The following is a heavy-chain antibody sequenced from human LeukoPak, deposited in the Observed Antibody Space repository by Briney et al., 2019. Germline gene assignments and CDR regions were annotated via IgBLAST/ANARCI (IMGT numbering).Heavy chain of an antibody. Sequence: GGSLRLSCVASGFTFSNLAMGWVRQAPGKGLEWVSVISDSGGTTYYADSVKGRFTISRDNAKNSMYLQMNSLRDEDTAVYYCARGKYYSDYWGQGTLVTVSS. CDR2: ISDSGGTT. J-gene: IGHJ4*02. V-gene: IGHV3-23*01. D-gene: IGHD6-6*01. CDR1: GFTFSNLA. CDR3: ARGKYYSDY.